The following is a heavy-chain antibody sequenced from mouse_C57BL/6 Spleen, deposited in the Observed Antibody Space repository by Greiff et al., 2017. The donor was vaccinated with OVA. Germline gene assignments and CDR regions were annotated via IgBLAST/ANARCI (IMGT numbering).Heavy chain of an antibody. V-gene: IGHV1-69*01. Sequence: QVQLQQPGAELVMPGASVKLSCKASGYTFTSYWMHWVKQRPGQGLEWIGEIDPSDSYTNYNQKFKGKSTLTVDKSSSTAYMQLSSLTSEDSAVYYCARGTTVVAPLGDWGQGTTLTVSS. CDR1: GYTFTSYW. CDR3: ARGTTVVAPLGD. D-gene: IGHD1-1*01. CDR2: IDPSDSYT. J-gene: IGHJ2*01.